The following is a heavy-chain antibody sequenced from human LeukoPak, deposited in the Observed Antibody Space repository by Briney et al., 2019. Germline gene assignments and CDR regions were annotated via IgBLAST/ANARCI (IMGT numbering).Heavy chain of an antibody. J-gene: IGHJ4*02. Sequence: ASVKVSCNASGYPFYTYGLSWVRQAPGQGLEWMGQISGNDGATKYAQKFQGRVTMITDTATSTAYMELTSLTSDDTAVYYCARDVPDFWSGFDSWGQGTLVTVSP. CDR2: ISGNDGAT. CDR1: GYPFYTYG. D-gene: IGHD3-3*01. V-gene: IGHV1-18*01. CDR3: ARDVPDFWSGFDS.